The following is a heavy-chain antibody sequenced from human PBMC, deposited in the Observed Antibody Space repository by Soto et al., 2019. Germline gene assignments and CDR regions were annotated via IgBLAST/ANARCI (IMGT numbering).Heavy chain of an antibody. J-gene: IGHJ4*02. D-gene: IGHD5-12*01. Sequence: QVQLVQSGAEVRKPGSSVKVSCQASGGTFSNSTVTWVRQAPGQGLEWIGRLIPILGLANYAQKFRGRLTITADKSTTTAYMELRSLRSEDTSSYYCARFKLGDDYWGQGTLVTVSS. V-gene: IGHV1-69*02. CDR3: ARFKLGDDY. CDR1: GGTFSNST. CDR2: LIPILGLA.